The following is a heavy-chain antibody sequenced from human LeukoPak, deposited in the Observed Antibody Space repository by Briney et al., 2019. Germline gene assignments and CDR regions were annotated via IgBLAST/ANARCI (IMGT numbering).Heavy chain of an antibody. Sequence: GGSLRLSCAASGFTFSSYNMNWVRQAPGKGLEWVSSITSGSSYRFYADSVKGRFTISRDNSKNTLYLQMNSLRADDTAVYYCAKGLRYFDWFDYWGQGTLVTVSS. V-gene: IGHV3-21*04. D-gene: IGHD3-9*01. J-gene: IGHJ4*02. CDR3: AKGLRYFDWFDY. CDR2: ITSGSSYR. CDR1: GFTFSSYN.